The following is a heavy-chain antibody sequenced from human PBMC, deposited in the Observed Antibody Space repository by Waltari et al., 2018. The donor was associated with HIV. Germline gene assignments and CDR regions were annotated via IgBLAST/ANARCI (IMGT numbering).Heavy chain of an antibody. CDR2: ISGGGGST. Sequence: EVQLLESGGGLVQPGGSLRLSCAASGFTFSTYGMSWVRQAPGKGLEGGSVISGGGGSTYYADSVKGRFTISRDNSKNTLSLQMNSLRAEDTAIYYCARVNSRYTVVKGYFDYWGLGTLVTVSS. D-gene: IGHD2-21*01. V-gene: IGHV3-23*01. CDR1: GFTFSTYG. CDR3: ARVNSRYTVVKGYFDY. J-gene: IGHJ4*02.